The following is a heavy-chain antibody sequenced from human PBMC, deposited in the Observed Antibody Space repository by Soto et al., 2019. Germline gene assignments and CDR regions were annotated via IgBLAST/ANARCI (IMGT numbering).Heavy chain of an antibody. CDR1: GQSFSGHS. CDR3: ARGSGIVALPGELEDVKYDY. CDR2: INESGST. D-gene: IGHD1-1*01. Sequence: QVQLQPWGAGLVKPSETLSLSCAVYGQSFSGHSWAWIRQPPGKGLEWSGEINESGSTYYNPSLKRRVTISTVTSKTQFSLKLSSVSAADTAAYFCARGSGIVALPGELEDVKYDYWGQGTLVNVSS. J-gene: IGHJ4*02. V-gene: IGHV4-34*01.